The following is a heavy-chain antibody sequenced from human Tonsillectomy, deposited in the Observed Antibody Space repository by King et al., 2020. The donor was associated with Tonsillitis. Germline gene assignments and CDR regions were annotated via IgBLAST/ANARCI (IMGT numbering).Heavy chain of an antibody. CDR3: ARDSRRRIAVAAATFDV. D-gene: IGHD6-19*01. J-gene: IGHJ4*02. V-gene: IGHV3-30*01. Sequence: VQLVEAGGGVVQPGGSVRLSCAASGFTFWYHAMHWVRPAPGRGREWVAVISNDGSNDLYAHSVKGRFTISRDNSTMYRQMNSLRPEETAVYYCARDSRRRIAVAAATFDVWGQGALVIVSS. CDR1: GFTFWYHA. CDR2: ISNDGSND.